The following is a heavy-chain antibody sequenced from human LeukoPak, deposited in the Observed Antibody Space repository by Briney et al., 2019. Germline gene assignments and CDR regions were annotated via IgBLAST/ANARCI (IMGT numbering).Heavy chain of an antibody. D-gene: IGHD3-22*01. CDR1: GFTFSSYG. J-gene: IGHJ6*02. V-gene: IGHV3-30*18. CDR2: ISYDGSNK. Sequence: GRSLRLSCAASGFTFSSYGMHWVRQAPGKGLEWVAVISYDGSNKYYADSVKGRFTIYRDNSKNTLYLQMNSLRAEDTAVYYCAKDYYDSSGYYYYGMDVWGQGTTVTVSS. CDR3: AKDYYDSSGYYYYGMDV.